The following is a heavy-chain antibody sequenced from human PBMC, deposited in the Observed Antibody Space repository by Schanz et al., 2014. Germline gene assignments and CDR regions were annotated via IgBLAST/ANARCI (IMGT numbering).Heavy chain of an antibody. CDR1: GFSLDIFA. D-gene: IGHD6-13*01. J-gene: IGHJ4*02. CDR3: AKSQGSSFDS. CDR2: FNDGGVNK. Sequence: EVHLLESGGGLVEPGGSLRLSCATSGFSLDIFAVSWVRQAPGKGLEWVSSFNDGGVNKYYADSVKGRFTISSDNSKSTLYLQMSSLRAEDTAVYYCAKSQGSSFDSWGQGTLVIASS. V-gene: IGHV3-23*01.